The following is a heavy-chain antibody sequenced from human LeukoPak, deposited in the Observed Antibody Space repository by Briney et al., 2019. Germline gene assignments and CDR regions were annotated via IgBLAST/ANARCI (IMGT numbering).Heavy chain of an antibody. J-gene: IGHJ4*02. CDR2: ISSSGST. CDR3: TRDSSGFDWFYDY. Sequence: PSETLSLTCTVSGGSIKSGSYYWSWIRQPAGKGLEWIGRISSSGSTNYNPSLKSRVTMSVDTSKNQFSLMLSSVTAADTAVYFCTRDSSGFDWFYDYLGQGTLVTVSS. CDR1: GGSIKSGSYY. D-gene: IGHD5-12*01. V-gene: IGHV4-61*02.